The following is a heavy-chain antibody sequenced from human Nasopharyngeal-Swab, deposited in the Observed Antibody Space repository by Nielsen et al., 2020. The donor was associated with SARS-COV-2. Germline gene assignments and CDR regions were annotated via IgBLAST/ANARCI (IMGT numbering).Heavy chain of an antibody. Sequence: ETLSLTCTVSGGSISSYYWSWIRQPPGKGLEWIGYIYYSGSTNYNPSLKSRVTISVDTSKNQFSLKLSSVTAADTAVYYCARGILRSNWFDPWGQGTLVTVSS. CDR3: ARGILRSNWFDP. V-gene: IGHV4-59*12. D-gene: IGHD2/OR15-2a*01. CDR1: GGSISSYY. J-gene: IGHJ5*02. CDR2: IYYSGST.